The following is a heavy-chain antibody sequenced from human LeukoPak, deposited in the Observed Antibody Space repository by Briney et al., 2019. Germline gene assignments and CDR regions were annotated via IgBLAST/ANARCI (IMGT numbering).Heavy chain of an antibody. D-gene: IGHD3-10*01. Sequence: SETLSLTCAVYGGSFSGYYWSWIRQPPGKGLEWIGEINHSGSTNYNPSLKSRVTISVDTSKNQFSLRLSSVTAADTAVYYCASSFGGLRYYYYYGMDVWGQGTTVTVSS. CDR3: ASSFGGLRYYYYYGMDV. J-gene: IGHJ6*02. CDR1: GGSFSGYY. V-gene: IGHV4-34*01. CDR2: INHSGST.